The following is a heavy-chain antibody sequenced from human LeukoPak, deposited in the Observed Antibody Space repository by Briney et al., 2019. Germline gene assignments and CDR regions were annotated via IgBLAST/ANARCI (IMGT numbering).Heavy chain of an antibody. CDR3: RRGHWDDHA. V-gene: IGHV3-7*01. J-gene: IGHJ5*02. CDR1: GYTFTDYW. CDR2: VTKDGGET. Sequence: GGSLSLSCAGSGYTFTDYWMHWVRQAPGKGLEWVASVTKDGGETYYVDSAKGRFTISRDNAKNSVHLQMSSLRDQDTAAYWCRRGHWDDHAWGQGTLVTVSS. D-gene: IGHD7-27*01.